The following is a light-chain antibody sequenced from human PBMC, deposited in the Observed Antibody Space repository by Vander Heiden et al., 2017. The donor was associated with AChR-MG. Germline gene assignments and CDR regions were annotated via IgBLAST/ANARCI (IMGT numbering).Light chain of an antibody. CDR2: GAS. Sequence: EIVLTQSPGTLSLSPGERATLSCRASQSVSSSYLAWYQQKPGQAPRLLIYGASSRATGIPDRFSGSGSGTDFTLTISRLEPEDFAVYYCQQDGSPLSTFGQGTKLEIK. CDR1: QSVSSSY. V-gene: IGKV3-20*01. J-gene: IGKJ2*01. CDR3: QQDGSPLST.